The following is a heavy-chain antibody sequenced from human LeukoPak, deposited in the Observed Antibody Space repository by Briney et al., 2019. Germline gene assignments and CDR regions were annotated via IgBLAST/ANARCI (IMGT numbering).Heavy chain of an antibody. J-gene: IGHJ4*02. D-gene: IGHD3-3*01. CDR1: GGSFSGYH. V-gene: IGHV4-34*01. Sequence: SETLSLTCAVYGGSFSGYHWSWIRQTPGKGLEWIGEINHSGSTNYNPSLKSRVTISVDTSKNQFSLKLSSVTAADTAVYYCARPRLGWGQGTLVTVSS. CDR3: ARPRLG. CDR2: INHSGST.